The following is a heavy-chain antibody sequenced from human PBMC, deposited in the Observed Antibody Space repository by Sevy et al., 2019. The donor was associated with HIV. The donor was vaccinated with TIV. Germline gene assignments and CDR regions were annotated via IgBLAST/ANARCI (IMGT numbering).Heavy chain of an antibody. D-gene: IGHD3-9*01. Sequence: GESLKISCSASGFTFSSYAMHWVRQAPGKGLEYVSAISSNGGSTYYADSVKGRFTISRDNSKNTLYLQMSSLRAEDTAVYYCVKDQGTPGRSAYYDILTGYHLFDYWGQGTLVTVSS. V-gene: IGHV3-64D*06. J-gene: IGHJ4*02. CDR1: GFTFSSYA. CDR2: ISSNGGST. CDR3: VKDQGTPGRSAYYDILTGYHLFDY.